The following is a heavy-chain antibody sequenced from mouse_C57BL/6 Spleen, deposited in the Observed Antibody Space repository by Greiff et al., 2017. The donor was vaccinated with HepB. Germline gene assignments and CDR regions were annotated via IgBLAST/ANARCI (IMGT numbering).Heavy chain of an antibody. CDR2: IHPNSGST. J-gene: IGHJ2*01. D-gene: IGHD3-2*02. Sequence: QVQLKQPGAELVKPGASVKLSCKASGYTFTSYWMHWVKQRPGQGLEWIGMIHPNSGSTNYNEKFKSKATLTVDKSSSTAYMQLSSLTSEDSAVYYCARQLRLRGDYFDYWGQGTTLTVSS. CDR3: ARQLRLRGDYFDY. CDR1: GYTFTSYW. V-gene: IGHV1-64*01.